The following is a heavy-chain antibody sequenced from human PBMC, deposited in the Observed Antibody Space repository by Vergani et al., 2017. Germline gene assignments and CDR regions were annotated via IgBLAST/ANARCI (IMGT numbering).Heavy chain of an antibody. Sequence: QGQLAQSGAEVKKPGSSVKVSCKASGGTFSSNSISWVRQDPGQGLEWMGRIIPIFGTTSYAQNFQGRVTILADGSTSTAYIELSSLRSEDTAVYYCARSSGYYSYYFGFWGQGTLVTVCS. CDR2: IIPIFGTT. CDR3: ARSSGYYSYYFGF. J-gene: IGHJ4*02. D-gene: IGHD3-22*01. CDR1: GGTFSSNS. V-gene: IGHV1-69*13.